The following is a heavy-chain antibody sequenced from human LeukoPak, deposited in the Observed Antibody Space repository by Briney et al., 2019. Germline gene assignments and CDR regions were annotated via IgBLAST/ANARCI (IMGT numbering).Heavy chain of an antibody. V-gene: IGHV3-23*01. J-gene: IGHJ4*02. CDR3: AKRGVVIRVILVGFHKEAYYFDS. CDR1: GITLSNYG. Sequence: TGGSLRLSCAVSGITLSNYGMSWVRQAPGKGLEWVAGISGSGGRTNYVDSVKGRFTISRDNPKNTLYLQMNSLRAEDTAVYFCAKRGVVIRVILVGFHKEAYYFDSWGQGALVTVSS. CDR2: ISGSGGRT. D-gene: IGHD3-22*01.